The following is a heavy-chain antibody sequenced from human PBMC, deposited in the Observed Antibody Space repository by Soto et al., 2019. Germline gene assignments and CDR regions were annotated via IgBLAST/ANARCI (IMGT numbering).Heavy chain of an antibody. Sequence: SETLSLTCAVSGVSIHNSHSFWAWIRQPPGKGLEFIGSVYYSGGAYYSPSLKSRVTISVDTSKNQFSLKLSSVTAADTAVYYCARKLFKNWNYGGLDYWDQGTRVTVS. CDR3: ARKLFKNWNYGGLDY. D-gene: IGHD1-7*01. J-gene: IGHJ4*02. CDR1: GVSIHNSHSF. CDR2: VYYSGGA. V-gene: IGHV4-39*07.